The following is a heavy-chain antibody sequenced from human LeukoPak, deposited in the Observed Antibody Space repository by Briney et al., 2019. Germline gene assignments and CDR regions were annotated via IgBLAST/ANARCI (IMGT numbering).Heavy chain of an antibody. CDR3: AKDGYRDILTGYFHY. D-gene: IGHD3-9*01. CDR2: ISWNSGSI. J-gene: IGHJ4*02. V-gene: IGHV3-9*01. Sequence: GGSLRLSCAASGFTFDDYAMHWVRQAPGKGPEWVSGISWNSGSIGYADSVKGRFTISRDNAKNSLYLQMNSLRAEDTALYYCAKDGYRDILTGYFHYWGQGTLVTVSS. CDR1: GFTFDDYA.